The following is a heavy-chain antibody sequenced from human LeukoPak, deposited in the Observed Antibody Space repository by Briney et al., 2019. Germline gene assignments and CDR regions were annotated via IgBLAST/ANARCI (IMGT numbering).Heavy chain of an antibody. J-gene: IGHJ5*02. Sequence: SETLSLTCTVSGYSISSGYFWGWTRPPPGKGLEWIGTIYNSGRTYYNASLESRVTISVDTSKNQFSLKLSSVTAADTAVYYFARAYSSSWYFNWFDPWGQGTLVTVSS. V-gene: IGHV4-38-2*02. CDR1: GYSISSGYF. CDR3: ARAYSSSWYFNWFDP. D-gene: IGHD6-13*01. CDR2: IYNSGRT.